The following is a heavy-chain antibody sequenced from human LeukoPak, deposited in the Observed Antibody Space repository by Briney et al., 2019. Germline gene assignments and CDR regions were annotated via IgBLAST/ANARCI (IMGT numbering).Heavy chain of an antibody. CDR1: GFTFSSYG. D-gene: IGHD2-2*01. J-gene: IGHJ4*02. Sequence: PGGSLRLSCAASGFTFSSYGMHWVRQAPGKGLEWVAVISYDGSNKYYADSVKGRFTISRDNSKNTLYLQMNSLRAEDTAVYYCARANFLYCSSTTCLFDYWGQGTLVTVSS. CDR3: ARANFLYCSSTTCLFDY. CDR2: ISYDGSNK. V-gene: IGHV3-30*03.